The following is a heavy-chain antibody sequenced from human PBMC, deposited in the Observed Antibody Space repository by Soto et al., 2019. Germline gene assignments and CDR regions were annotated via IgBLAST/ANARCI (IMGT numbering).Heavy chain of an antibody. CDR2: INHSGST. D-gene: IGHD5-12*01. CDR3: TVATRTPYYYYMDV. Sequence: ASETLSLTCAVYGGSFSGYYWSWIRQPPGKGLEWIGEINHSGSTNYNPPLKSRVTISVDTSKNQFSLKLSSVTAADTAVYYCTVATRTPYYYYMDVWGKGTTVTVSS. V-gene: IGHV4-34*03. J-gene: IGHJ6*03. CDR1: GGSFSGYY.